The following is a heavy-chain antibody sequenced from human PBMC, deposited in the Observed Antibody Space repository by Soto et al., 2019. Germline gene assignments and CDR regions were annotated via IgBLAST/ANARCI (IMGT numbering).Heavy chain of an antibody. J-gene: IGHJ3*02. CDR2: ISAYNGNT. D-gene: IGHD6-6*01. V-gene: IGHV1-18*01. CDR1: GYTFTSYG. Sequence: QVQLVQSGAEVKKPGASVKVSCKASGYTFTSYGISWVRQAPGQGLEWMGWISAYNGNTNYAQKLQGRVTMTTDTSTSTAYMELRSLRSADTDVYYCARDQTYSSSLPGESDAFDIWGQGTMVTVSS. CDR3: ARDQTYSSSLPGESDAFDI.